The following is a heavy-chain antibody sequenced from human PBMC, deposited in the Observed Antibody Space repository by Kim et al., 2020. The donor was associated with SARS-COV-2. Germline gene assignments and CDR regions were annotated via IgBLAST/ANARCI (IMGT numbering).Heavy chain of an antibody. D-gene: IGHD6-19*01. V-gene: IGHV3-11*04. CDR2: ISSSGSTI. J-gene: IGHJ4*02. Sequence: GGSLRLSCAASGFTFSDYYMSWIRQAPGKGLEWVSYISSSGSTIYYADSVKGRFTISRDNAKNSLYLQMISLRAEDTAVYYCASDVTVAGTGGAPIDYWGQGTLVTVSS. CDR3: ASDVTVAGTGGAPIDY. CDR1: GFTFSDYY.